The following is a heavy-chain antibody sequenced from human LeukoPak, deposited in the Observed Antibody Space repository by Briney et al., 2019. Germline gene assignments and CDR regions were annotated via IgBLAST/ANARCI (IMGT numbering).Heavy chain of an antibody. CDR2: ISSSGSTI. CDR3: ARDPGYSYGNDY. V-gene: IGHV3-11*01. CDR1: GFTFSDYY. J-gene: IGHJ4*02. D-gene: IGHD5-18*01. Sequence: MSGGSLRLSCAASGFTFSDYYMSWIRQAPGKGLEWVSYISSSGSTIYYADSVKGRFTISRDNAKNSLYLQMNSLRAEDTAVYHCARDPGYSYGNDYWGQGTLVTLSS.